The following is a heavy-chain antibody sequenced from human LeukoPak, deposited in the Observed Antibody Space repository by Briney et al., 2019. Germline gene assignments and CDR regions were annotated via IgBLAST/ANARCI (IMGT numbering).Heavy chain of an antibody. CDR3: ARAQHLVDTAMVSDYYYYMDV. D-gene: IGHD5-18*01. CDR2: ISAYNGNT. Sequence: ASVKVSCKASGYTFTSYGISRVRQAPGQGLEWMGWISAYNGNTNYAQKLQGRVTMTTDTSTSTAYMELRSLRSDDTAVYYCARAQHLVDTAMVSDYYYYMDVWGKGTTVTVSS. V-gene: IGHV1-18*01. CDR1: GYTFTSYG. J-gene: IGHJ6*03.